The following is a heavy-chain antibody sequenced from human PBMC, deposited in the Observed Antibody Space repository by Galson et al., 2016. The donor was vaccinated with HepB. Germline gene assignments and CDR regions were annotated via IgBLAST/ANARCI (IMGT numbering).Heavy chain of an antibody. CDR3: ARSHADMATMRGFDY. J-gene: IGHJ4*02. Sequence: SLRLSCAASGFTFRTYSMIWVRQAPGKGLEWVSSISSSSTYIYYADSVKGRFTISRDNARNSLYLQMNTLRAEDTAVYYCARSHADMATMRGFDYWGQGTPVTVSS. V-gene: IGHV3-21*01. CDR1: GFTFRTYS. CDR2: ISSSSTYI. D-gene: IGHD5-24*01.